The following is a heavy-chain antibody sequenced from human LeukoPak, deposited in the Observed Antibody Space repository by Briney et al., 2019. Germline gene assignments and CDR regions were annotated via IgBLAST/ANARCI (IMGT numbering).Heavy chain of an antibody. V-gene: IGHV1-69*05. CDR3: ASIAVAGPLDYFDY. Sequence: SVKVSCKASGGTFSSYAINWVRQAPGQGLEWMGGIIPIFGTANYAQKFQGGVTITTDESTSTAYMELSSLRSEDTAVYYCASIAVAGPLDYFDYWGQGTLVTVSS. D-gene: IGHD6-19*01. CDR2: IIPIFGTA. J-gene: IGHJ4*02. CDR1: GGTFSSYA.